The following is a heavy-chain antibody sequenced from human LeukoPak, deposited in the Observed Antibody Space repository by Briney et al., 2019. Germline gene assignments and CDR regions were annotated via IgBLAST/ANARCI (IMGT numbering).Heavy chain of an antibody. CDR3: ARSSFTAAGTPDAFDI. CDR1: GFTFSSYS. V-gene: IGHV3-21*01. J-gene: IGHJ3*02. CDR2: ISSSSSYI. Sequence: GGSLRLSCAASGFTFSSYSMNWVRQAPGKGLEWVSSISSSSSYIYYADSVKGRFTISRDNAKNSLYLQMNSLRAEDTAVYYCARSSFTAAGTPDAFDIWGQGTMVTVSS. D-gene: IGHD6-13*01.